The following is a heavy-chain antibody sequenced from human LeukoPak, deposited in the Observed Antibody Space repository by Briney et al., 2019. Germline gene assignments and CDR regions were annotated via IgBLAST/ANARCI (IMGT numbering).Heavy chain of an antibody. Sequence: ASVKVSCKASGGTFSSYAISWVRQAPGQGLEWMGRIIPILGIANYAQKFQGRVTITADKSTSTAYIELSSLRSEDTAVYYCARYDSSSWYGWFDPWGQGTLVTVSS. CDR1: GGTFSSYA. CDR2: IIPILGIA. J-gene: IGHJ5*02. V-gene: IGHV1-69*04. D-gene: IGHD6-13*01. CDR3: ARYDSSSWYGWFDP.